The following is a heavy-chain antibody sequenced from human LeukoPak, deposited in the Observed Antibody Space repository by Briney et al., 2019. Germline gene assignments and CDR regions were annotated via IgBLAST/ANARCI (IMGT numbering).Heavy chain of an antibody. Sequence: SETLSLTCTVSGGSISSYYWSWIRQPPGKGLEWIGYIYYSGSTIYNPSLKSRVTISVDTSKNQFSLKLSSVTAADTAVYYCARHGVRGRAVAASWYFDLWGRGTLVTVSS. CDR2: IYYSGST. D-gene: IGHD6-19*01. J-gene: IGHJ2*01. CDR3: ARHGVRGRAVAASWYFDL. CDR1: GGSISSYY. V-gene: IGHV4-59*08.